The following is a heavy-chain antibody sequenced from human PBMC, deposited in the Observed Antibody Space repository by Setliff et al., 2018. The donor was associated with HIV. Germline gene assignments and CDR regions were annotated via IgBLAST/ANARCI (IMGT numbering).Heavy chain of an antibody. CDR3: ARVGGTYSYDSDGFFSFYFEI. J-gene: IGHJ4*02. CDR1: GYTFTGYY. CDR2: IIPDSGDT. D-gene: IGHD3-22*01. Sequence: SVKVSCKASGYTFTGYYLHWLRQAPGQGLEWMGYIIPDSGDTKYSQKFQGRVTMTRDTSITTAYMELSRLRSDDTAVYYCARVGGTYSYDSDGFFSFYFEIWGRGTLVTVSS. V-gene: IGHV1-2*02.